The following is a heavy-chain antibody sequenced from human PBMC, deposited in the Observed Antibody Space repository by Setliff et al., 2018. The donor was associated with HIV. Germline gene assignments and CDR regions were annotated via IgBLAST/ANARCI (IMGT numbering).Heavy chain of an antibody. D-gene: IGHD3-3*01. CDR3: ARCFWLPNWFDP. J-gene: IGHJ5*02. Sequence: SETLSLTCTVSGGSIANNKYYWGWIRQSSGKGLEWIGSIFYTGTTYYNPSLQSRVTISVDTSKNQFSLKLSSVTAADTAVYYCARCFWLPNWFDPWGQGTLVTVSS. CDR1: GGSIANNKYY. V-gene: IGHV4-39*01. CDR2: IFYTGTT.